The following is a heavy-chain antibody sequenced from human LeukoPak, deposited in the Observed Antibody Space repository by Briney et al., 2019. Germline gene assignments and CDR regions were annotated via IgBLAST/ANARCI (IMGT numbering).Heavy chain of an antibody. D-gene: IGHD3-22*01. J-gene: IGHJ4*02. CDR2: IYYSGST. Sequence: SETLSLTCTVSGYSISSGYYWGWIRQPPGKGLEWIGYIYYSGSTNYNPSLKSRVTISVDTSKNQFSLKLSSVTAADTAVYYCARGGVYYDSSGYIDYWGQGTLVTVSS. V-gene: IGHV4-61*01. CDR3: ARGGVYYDSSGYIDY. CDR1: GYSISSGYY.